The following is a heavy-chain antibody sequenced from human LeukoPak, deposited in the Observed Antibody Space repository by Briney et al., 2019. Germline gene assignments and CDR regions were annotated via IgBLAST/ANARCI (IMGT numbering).Heavy chain of an antibody. CDR2: IYYSGST. CDR1: GGSISNYY. Sequence: KPSETLSLTCTVSGGSISNYYWSWIRQPPGKGLEWIAYIYYSGSTNYNPSLKSRVTISVDTSKNQFSLKLSPVTAADRAVYYCARLLRVNTAGPDLYDFDYWGQGTLVTVSS. CDR3: ARLLRVNTAGPDLYDFDY. V-gene: IGHV4-59*08. D-gene: IGHD4-17*01. J-gene: IGHJ4*02.